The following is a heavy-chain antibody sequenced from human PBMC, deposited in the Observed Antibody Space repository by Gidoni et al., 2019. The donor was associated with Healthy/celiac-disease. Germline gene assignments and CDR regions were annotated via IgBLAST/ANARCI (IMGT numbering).Heavy chain of an antibody. Sequence: EVQLVESGGGLVKPGGSLRLSCAASGFPFSSYSMNWVRQAPGKGLEWVSSISSSSSYIYYADSVKGRFTISRDNAKNSLYLQMNSLRAEDTAVYYCARDAGWGWTDYWGQGTLVTVSS. CDR1: GFPFSSYS. CDR2: ISSSSSYI. J-gene: IGHJ4*02. V-gene: IGHV3-21*01. CDR3: ARDAGWGWTDY. D-gene: IGHD3-16*01.